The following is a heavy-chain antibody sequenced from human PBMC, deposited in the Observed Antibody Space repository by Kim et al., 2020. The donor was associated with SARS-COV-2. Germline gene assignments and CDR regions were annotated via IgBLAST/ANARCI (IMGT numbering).Heavy chain of an antibody. D-gene: IGHD6-13*01. V-gene: IGHV1-3*01. J-gene: IGHJ6*02. Sequence: FQGRVTITRDKSASTAYMELSSLRSEDTAVYYCARDLGYSSSWFYYGMDVWGQGTTVTVSS. CDR3: ARDLGYSSSWFYYGMDV.